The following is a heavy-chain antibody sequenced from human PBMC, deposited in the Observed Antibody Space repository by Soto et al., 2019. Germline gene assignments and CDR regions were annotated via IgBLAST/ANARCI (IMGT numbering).Heavy chain of an antibody. V-gene: IGHV4-59*01. CDR2: IYYSGST. CDR3: AVGRGGRLDY. Sequence: QVQLQESGPGLVKPSETLSLTCTVSGGSISSYYWSWIRQPPGKGLEWIGYIYYSGSTNYNPSLTSRVTISVDTSKNQFSLKLSSVTAADTAVYYCAVGRGGRLDYWGQGTLVTVSS. D-gene: IGHD3-10*01. CDR1: GGSISSYY. J-gene: IGHJ4*02.